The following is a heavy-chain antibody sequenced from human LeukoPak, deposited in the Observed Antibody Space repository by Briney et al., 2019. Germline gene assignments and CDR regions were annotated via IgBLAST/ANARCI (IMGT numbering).Heavy chain of an antibody. Sequence: GESLKISCKGSGYSFTSYWIGWVRQMPGKGLEWMGIIYPGDSDTRYSPSFQGQVTISADKSISTAYLQWSSLKASDTTMYYCARQDDYSNYVHAFDIWGQGTMVTVSS. CDR2: IYPGDSDT. CDR3: ARQDDYSNYVHAFDI. V-gene: IGHV5-51*01. CDR1: GYSFTSYW. D-gene: IGHD4-11*01. J-gene: IGHJ3*02.